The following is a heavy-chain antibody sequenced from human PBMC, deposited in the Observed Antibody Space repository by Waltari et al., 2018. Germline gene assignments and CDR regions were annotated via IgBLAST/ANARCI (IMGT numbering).Heavy chain of an antibody. CDR2: SNSDGSSR. CDR1: GFTFSRYW. J-gene: IGHJ6*02. Sequence: EEQLVESGGGLAQPGESLRLSCAASGFTFSRYWMDWVRPAPGTGLVWVSRSNSDGSSRTYADSVKGRFTISRDNAKNTLYVQMNRLRAEDTAVYYCARVATKTYSSPVPGRPYYYGMDVWGQGTTVTVSS. D-gene: IGHD3-22*01. V-gene: IGHV3-74*01. CDR3: ARVATKTYSSPVPGRPYYYGMDV.